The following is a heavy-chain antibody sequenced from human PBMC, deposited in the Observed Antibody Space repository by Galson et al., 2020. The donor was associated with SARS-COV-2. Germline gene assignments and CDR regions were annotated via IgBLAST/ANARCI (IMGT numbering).Heavy chain of an antibody. CDR1: GGSISSYY. D-gene: IGHD3-9*01. CDR3: ARVMGGKNYDILTGYYNGVNWFDP. J-gene: IGHJ5*02. Sequence: SETLSLTCTVSGGSISSYYWSWIRQPPGKGLEWIGYIYYSGSTNYNPSLKSRVTISVDTSKNQFSLKLSSVTAADTAVYYCARVMGGKNYDILTGYYNGVNWFDPWGQGTLVTVSS. V-gene: IGHV4-59*01. CDR2: IYYSGST.